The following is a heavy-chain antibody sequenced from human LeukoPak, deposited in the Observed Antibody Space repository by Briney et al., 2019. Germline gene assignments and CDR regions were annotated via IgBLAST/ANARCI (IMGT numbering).Heavy chain of an antibody. V-gene: IGHV4-39*01. J-gene: IGHJ5*02. CDR3: ARIRRGNSYLVPNWFDP. Sequence: PSETLSLTCTVSGGSISSSSYYWGWIRQPPGKGLEWIGSIYYSGSTYYNPSLKSRVTISVDTSKNQFSLKLSSVTAADTAVYYCARIRRGNSYLVPNWFDPWGQGTLVTVSS. CDR1: GGSISSSSYY. D-gene: IGHD4-23*01. CDR2: IYYSGST.